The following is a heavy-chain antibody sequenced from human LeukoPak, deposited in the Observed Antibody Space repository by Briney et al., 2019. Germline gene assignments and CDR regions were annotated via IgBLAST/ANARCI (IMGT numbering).Heavy chain of an antibody. CDR2: IYYSGST. J-gene: IGHJ4*02. CDR1: GGSVSSGSYY. V-gene: IGHV4-61*01. Sequence: KTSETLSLTCTVSGGSVSSGSYYWSWIRQPPGKGLEWIGYIYYSGSTNYNPSLKSRVTISVDTSKNQFSLKLSSVTAADTAVYYCASHIAAASNFDYWGQGTLVTVSS. D-gene: IGHD6-13*01. CDR3: ASHIAAASNFDY.